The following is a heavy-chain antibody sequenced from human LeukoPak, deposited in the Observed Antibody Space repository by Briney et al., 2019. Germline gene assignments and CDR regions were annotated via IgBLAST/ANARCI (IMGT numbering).Heavy chain of an antibody. V-gene: IGHV1-2*02. CDR3: ARVPLLTSYCSSTSCYNNWFDP. J-gene: IGHJ5*02. D-gene: IGHD2-2*01. CDR2: INPNSGGT. Sequence: ASVTVSCKASGYTFTGYYMHWVRQAPGQGLEWMGWINPNSGGTNYAQKFQGRVTMTRDTSISTAYMELSRLRSDDTAMYYCARVPLLTSYCSSTSCYNNWFDPWGQGTLVTVSS. CDR1: GYTFTGYY.